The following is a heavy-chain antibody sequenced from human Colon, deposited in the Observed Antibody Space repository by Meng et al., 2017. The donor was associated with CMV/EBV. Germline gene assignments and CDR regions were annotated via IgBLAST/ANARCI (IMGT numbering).Heavy chain of an antibody. CDR1: YW. CDR2: VEGDGRRK. J-gene: IGHJ4*02. Sequence: YWMGWVRQDPGQGLEWVANVEGDGRRKQYAEFVKGRCTISRDNAKNLVFLQMNNLRPEETDVYFCARHVYYRFDYWGQGALVTVSS. V-gene: IGHV3-7*01. D-gene: IGHD3-10*01. CDR3: ARHVYYRFDY.